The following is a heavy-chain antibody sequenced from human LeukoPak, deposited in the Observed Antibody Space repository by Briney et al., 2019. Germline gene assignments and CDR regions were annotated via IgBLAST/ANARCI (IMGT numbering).Heavy chain of an antibody. Sequence: PSETLSLTCSVSGASFSTNYWSWIRQPPGRGLEWIGYVFDSGSTNYNPSLKSRVTISVDTSTKQFSLRLSSVTAADTAVYYCARLYQQSKWKYYYYYMDVWGKGTAVPVSS. CDR3: ARLYQQSKWKYYYYYMDV. CDR1: GASFSTNY. CDR2: VFDSGST. J-gene: IGHJ6*03. V-gene: IGHV4-59*01. D-gene: IGHD1-1*01.